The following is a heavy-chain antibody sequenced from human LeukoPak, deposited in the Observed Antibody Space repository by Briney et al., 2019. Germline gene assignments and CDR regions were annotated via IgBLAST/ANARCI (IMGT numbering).Heavy chain of an antibody. Sequence: GGSLRLSCAASGFTFSSYGMSWVRQAPGKGREGVSATSGSGGSTYYADSVKGRFTISRDNSKNTLYLQMHSLRAEDTAVYYCEKDLYGSGSSFDYWGQGTLVTVSS. CDR1: GFTFSSYG. CDR2: TSGSGGST. CDR3: EKDLYGSGSSFDY. J-gene: IGHJ4*02. D-gene: IGHD3-10*01. V-gene: IGHV3-23*01.